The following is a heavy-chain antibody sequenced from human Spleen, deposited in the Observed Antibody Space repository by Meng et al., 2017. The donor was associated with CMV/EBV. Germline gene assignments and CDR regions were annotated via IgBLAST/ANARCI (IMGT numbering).Heavy chain of an antibody. CDR1: GGSISRSSYY. CDR3: ARAVTKGYYYYGMDV. CDR2: FYDSGNS. V-gene: IGHV4-39*07. Sequence: SETLSLTCTVSGGSISRSSYYWGWIRLPPGKGLEWIGTFYDSGNSHYNPSLKSRVTISVDTSKNQFSLKVSSVTAADTAVYYCARAVTKGYYYYGMDVWDQGTTVTVSS. J-gene: IGHJ6*02. D-gene: IGHD4-11*01.